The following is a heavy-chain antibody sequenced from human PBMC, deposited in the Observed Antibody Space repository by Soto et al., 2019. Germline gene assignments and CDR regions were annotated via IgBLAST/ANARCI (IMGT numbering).Heavy chain of an antibody. CDR3: ARHRGTISLTDY. J-gene: IGHJ4*02. CDR1: GGSISSYY. Sequence: PSETLSLTCTVSGGSISSYYWSWIRQPPGKGLEWIGYIYYSGSTYYNPSLKSRVTISVDTSKNQFSLKLSSVTAADTAVYYCARHRGTISLTDYWGQGTLVTVSS. CDR2: IYYSGST. D-gene: IGHD3-9*01. V-gene: IGHV4-59*08.